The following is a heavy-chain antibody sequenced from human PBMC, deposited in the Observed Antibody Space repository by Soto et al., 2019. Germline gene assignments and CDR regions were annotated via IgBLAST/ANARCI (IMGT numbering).Heavy chain of an antibody. V-gene: IGHV3-33*01. CDR2: IWYDGSNK. Sequence: QVQLVESGGGVVQPGRSLRLSCAASGFTFSSYGMHWVRHAPGKGLEWVAVIWYDGSNKYYADSVKGRFTISRDNSKYTQYLKMNSRRAEYTPVYYCASSIFRRFLEWLQFYYWGQGTLVTVSS. CDR1: GFTFSSYG. J-gene: IGHJ4*02. CDR3: ASSIFRRFLEWLQFYY. D-gene: IGHD3-3*01.